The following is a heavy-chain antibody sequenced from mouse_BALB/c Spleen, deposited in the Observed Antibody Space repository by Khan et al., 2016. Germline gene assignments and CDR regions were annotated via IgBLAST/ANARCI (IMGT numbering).Heavy chain of an antibody. J-gene: IGHJ4*01. V-gene: IGHV5-6*01. CDR1: GFTFSSYG. Sequence: EVELVESGGDLVKPGGSLKLSCAASGFTFSSYGMSWVRQTPDKRLEWVATISSGGSYTYYPDSVKGRFTISRDHAKNTLYLQMSSLNSEDTAMYYCARQKDGYYAMDYWGQGTSVTVSS. D-gene: IGHD2-3*01. CDR2: ISSGGSYT. CDR3: ARQKDGYYAMDY.